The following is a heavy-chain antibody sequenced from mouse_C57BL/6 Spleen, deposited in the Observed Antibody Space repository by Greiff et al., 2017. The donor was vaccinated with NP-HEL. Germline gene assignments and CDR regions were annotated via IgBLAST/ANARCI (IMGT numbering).Heavy chain of an antibody. J-gene: IGHJ2*01. D-gene: IGHD2-3*01. CDR2: ISYDGST. CDR1: GYSITSGYY. V-gene: IGHV3-6*01. CDR3: ASGYDGYYG. Sequence: VQLKESGPGLVKPSQSLSLTCSVTGYSITSGYYWNWMRQFPGNQLEWMGYISYDGSTNYNPSLKNRTSITRDTSTNQFFLKLNSVTTEDTATYFCASGYDGYYGWGQGTTLTVSA.